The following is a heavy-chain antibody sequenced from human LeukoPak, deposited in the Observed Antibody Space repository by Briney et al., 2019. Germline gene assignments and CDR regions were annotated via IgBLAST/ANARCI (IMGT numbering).Heavy chain of an antibody. V-gene: IGHV4-34*01. J-gene: IGHJ6*02. CDR3: ARGHVGSYAYYYYYGMDV. D-gene: IGHD2-8*01. Sequence: SETLSLTCAVYGGSFSGYYWSWIRQPPKKGLEWIGEINHTGSTNYNPSLKSRVTISVDTSKNQFSLKVRSVTAADTAVYYCARGHVGSYAYYYYYGMDVWGQGTTVTVSS. CDR2: INHTGST. CDR1: GGSFSGYY.